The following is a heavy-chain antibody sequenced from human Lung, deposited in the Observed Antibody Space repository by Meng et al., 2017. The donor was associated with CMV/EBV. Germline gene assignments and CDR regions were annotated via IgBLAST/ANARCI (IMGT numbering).Heavy chain of an antibody. Sequence: LTXVESGFTFSRYGMHWVRQAPGKGLEWVAFVRNDGSKKYYADSVKGRFTISGDNSKNTLYLQMNSLRSEDTAVYFCAKDDDSAGYYFAYYWGQGTLVTFSS. CDR1: GFTFSRYG. CDR2: VRNDGSKK. V-gene: IGHV3-30*02. CDR3: AKDDDSAGYYFAYY. J-gene: IGHJ4*02. D-gene: IGHD3-9*01.